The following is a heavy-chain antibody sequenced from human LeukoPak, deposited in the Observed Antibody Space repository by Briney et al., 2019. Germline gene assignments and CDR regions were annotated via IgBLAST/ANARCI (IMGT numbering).Heavy chain of an antibody. Sequence: QRGGSLRLSCAASGFTFNSYSMNWVRHAPGKGLEWVSAISSSGDSTYYADSVKGRFTISSNNSKNTLFLQMNSLRAEDTAVYYCAKVGGRGEFPPYFDYWGQGTLVTVSS. V-gene: IGHV3-23*01. CDR3: AKVGGRGEFPPYFDY. CDR1: GFTFNSYS. CDR2: ISSSGDST. J-gene: IGHJ4*02. D-gene: IGHD3-16*01.